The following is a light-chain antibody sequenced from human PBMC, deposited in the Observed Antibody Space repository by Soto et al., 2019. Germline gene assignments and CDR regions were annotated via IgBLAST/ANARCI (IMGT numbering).Light chain of an antibody. CDR2: DVS. J-gene: IGLJ1*01. CDR1: SSDDGGYAN. Sequence: QSVVTQPAAVCGSPGQTIAISCTGTSSDDGGYANVSWYQQHPCNAPRHMISDVSHRPSGVSNRFSGSKSGNPASMIISGLQAEDEADYYCSSNTSSSTHVFGTGTQVT. V-gene: IGLV2-14*01. CDR3: SSNTSSSTHV.